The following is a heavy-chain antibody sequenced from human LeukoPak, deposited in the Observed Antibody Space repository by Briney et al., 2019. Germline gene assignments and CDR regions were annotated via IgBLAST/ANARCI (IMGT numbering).Heavy chain of an antibody. V-gene: IGHV3-48*04. D-gene: IGHD2-2*01. CDR3: ARGYCSSTSCYRHFDY. CDR2: ISSSSSTI. J-gene: IGHJ4*02. CDR1: GFTYSRYS. Sequence: GGSLRLSCAASGFTYSRYSMNWVRQAPGKGLEWVSYISSSSSTIYYADSVKGRFTISRDNAKNSLYLQMNSLRAEDTAVYYCARGYCSSTSCYRHFDYWGQGTLVTVSS.